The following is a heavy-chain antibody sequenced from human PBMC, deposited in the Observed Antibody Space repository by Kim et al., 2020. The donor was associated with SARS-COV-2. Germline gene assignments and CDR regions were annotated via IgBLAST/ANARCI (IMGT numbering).Heavy chain of an antibody. CDR2: INHSGST. CDR1: GGSFSGYY. D-gene: IGHD2-2*01. CDR3: ARGPLIVVVPAATNRSYYYYMDV. Sequence: SETLSLTCAVYGGSFSGYYWSWIRQPPGKGLEWIGEINHSGSTNYNPSLKSRVTISVDTSKNQFSLKLSSVTAADTAVYYCARGPLIVVVPAATNRSYYYYMDVWGKGTTVTVSS. V-gene: IGHV4-34*01. J-gene: IGHJ6*03.